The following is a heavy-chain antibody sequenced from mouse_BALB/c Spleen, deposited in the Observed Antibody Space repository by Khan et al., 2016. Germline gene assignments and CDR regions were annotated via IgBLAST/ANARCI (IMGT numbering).Heavy chain of an antibody. Sequence: EVQLQESGPSLVKPSQALSLTCSVTGDSITSGYWNWIRKFPGIKLEYMGYITYSGSTYYNPSLKSRISITRDTSKNQYFLQLISVTTEDTATYYGVRYAGSSYVRGMDYWGQGTSVTVSS. CDR1: GDSITSGY. J-gene: IGHJ4*01. V-gene: IGHV3-8*02. CDR3: VRYAGSSYVRGMDY. CDR2: ITYSGST. D-gene: IGHD1-1*01.